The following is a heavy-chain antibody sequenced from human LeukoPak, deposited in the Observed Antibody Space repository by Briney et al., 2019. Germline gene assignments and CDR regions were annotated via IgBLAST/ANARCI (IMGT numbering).Heavy chain of an antibody. CDR1: GFTFSSYA. CDR3: AKDLGGWYARLVFDY. V-gene: IGHV3-23*01. Sequence: GGSLRLSCAASGFTFSSYAMSWVRQAPGKGLEWVSAISGSGGSTYYADSVKGRFTISRDNSKNTLYLQMDSLRAEDTAVYYCAKDLGGWYARLVFDYWGQGTLVTVSS. D-gene: IGHD6-19*01. J-gene: IGHJ4*02. CDR2: ISGSGGST.